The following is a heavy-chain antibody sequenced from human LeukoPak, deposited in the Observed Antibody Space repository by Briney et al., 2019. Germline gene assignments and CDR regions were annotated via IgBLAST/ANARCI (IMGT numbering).Heavy chain of an antibody. D-gene: IGHD3-10*01. CDR1: GGSFSGYY. CDR3: ARDSGTTGEVKFDP. CDR2: INHSGST. V-gene: IGHV4-34*01. Sequence: SETLSLTCAVYGGSFSGYYWSWIRQPPGKGLEWIGEINHSGSTNYNPSLTSRVTISVDPSKNQFSLNLSSVTAADTAVYYCARDSGTTGEVKFDPWGQGTLVTVSS. J-gene: IGHJ5*02.